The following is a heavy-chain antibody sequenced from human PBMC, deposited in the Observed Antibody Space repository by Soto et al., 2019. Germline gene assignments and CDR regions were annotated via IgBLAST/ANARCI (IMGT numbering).Heavy chain of an antibody. Sequence: PSGTPSPPCPVSGGSMRKFFWAWVRPPPGEGLEGIGYIHDSGTTSFFPSYNPSLRSRVTISEDTSKNQFSLKLLSVTTADTAVYFCAAGEASSRNLAPYYLDFRGQGTLVTISS. J-gene: IGHJ4*02. CDR1: GGSMRKFF. CDR3: AAGEASSRNLAPYYLDF. V-gene: IGHV4-59*01. CDR2: IHDSGTT. D-gene: IGHD6-13*01.